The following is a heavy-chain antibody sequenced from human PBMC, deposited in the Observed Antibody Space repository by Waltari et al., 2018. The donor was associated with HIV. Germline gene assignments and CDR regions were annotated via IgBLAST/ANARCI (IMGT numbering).Heavy chain of an antibody. D-gene: IGHD2-15*01. Sequence: EVQLAESGGGLVQPGGSLNVSCEVSGFAISRYWMSWVRQAPGKGPEWVANINENGDEKYHVDSMKGRFVISRDNTKQSLYLEMKNLRVEDTAVYYCVRGSGSFWGQGTLVTVSS. V-gene: IGHV3-7*04. CDR2: INENGDEK. CDR1: GFAISRYW. J-gene: IGHJ4*02. CDR3: VRGSGSF.